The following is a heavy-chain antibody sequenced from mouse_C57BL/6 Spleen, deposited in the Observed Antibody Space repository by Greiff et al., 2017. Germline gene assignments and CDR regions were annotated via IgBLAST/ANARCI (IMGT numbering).Heavy chain of an antibody. CDR1: GYTFTDYY. CDR3: ARAVDGYYGYFDV. D-gene: IGHD2-3*01. V-gene: IGHV1-26*01. CDR2: INPNNGGT. J-gene: IGHJ1*03. Sequence: EVKLQQSGPELVKPGASVKISCKASGYTFTDYYMNWVKQSHGKSLEWIGDINPNNGGTSYNQKFKGKATLTVDKSSSTAYMELRSLTSEDSAVYYCARAVDGYYGYFDVWGTGTTVTVSS.